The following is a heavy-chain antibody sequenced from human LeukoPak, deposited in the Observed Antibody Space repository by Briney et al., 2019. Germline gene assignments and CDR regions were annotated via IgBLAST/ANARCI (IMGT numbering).Heavy chain of an antibody. Sequence: GGSLRLSYAASGFTFSSYWMSWVRQAPGKGLEWVANIKQDGSEKYYVDSVKGRFTISRDNAKNSLYLQMNSLRAEDTAVYYCARELAAGHGSGSYYGNWGQGTLVTVSS. J-gene: IGHJ4*02. CDR2: IKQDGSEK. CDR3: ARELAAGHGSGSYYGN. D-gene: IGHD3-10*01. CDR1: GFTFSSYW. V-gene: IGHV3-7*01.